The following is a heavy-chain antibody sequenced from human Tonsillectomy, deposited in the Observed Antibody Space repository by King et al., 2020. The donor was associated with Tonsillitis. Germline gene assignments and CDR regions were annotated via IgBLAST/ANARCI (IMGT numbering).Heavy chain of an antibody. J-gene: IGHJ6*02. V-gene: IGHV3-23*04. CDR2: ISGSGGST. Sequence: VQLVESGGGLVQPGGSLRLSCAASRFTFNSYAMSWVRQAPGKGLEWVSAISGSGGSTYYADSVKGRFTISRDNSKNTLYLQMNSLRAEDTAVYYCAKGTNSGNYYPDYYYGMDVWGQGTTVTVSS. CDR3: AKGTNSGNYYPDYYYGMDV. CDR1: RFTFNSYA. D-gene: IGHD1-26*01.